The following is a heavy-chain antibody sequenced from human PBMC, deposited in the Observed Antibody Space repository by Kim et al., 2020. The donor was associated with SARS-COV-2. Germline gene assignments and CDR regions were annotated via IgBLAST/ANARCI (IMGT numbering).Heavy chain of an antibody. V-gene: IGHV1-69*13. CDR3: AREFASDSSGWYYYYYGMDV. CDR1: GGTFSSYA. J-gene: IGHJ6*02. Sequence: SVKVSCKASGGTFSSYAISWVRQAPGQGLEWMGGIIPIFGTANYAQKFQGRVTITADESTSTAYMELSSLRSEDTAVDYCAREFASDSSGWYYYYYGMDVWGQGATVTVSS. D-gene: IGHD6-19*01. CDR2: IIPIFGTA.